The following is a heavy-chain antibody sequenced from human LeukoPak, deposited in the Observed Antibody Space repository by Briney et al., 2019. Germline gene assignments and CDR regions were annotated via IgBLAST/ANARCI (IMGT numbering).Heavy chain of an antibody. CDR1: GGSISSYY. D-gene: IGHD2/OR15-2a*01. J-gene: IGHJ4*02. CDR2: ISDIGSI. Sequence: SETLSLTCTVAGGSISSYYWSLIRQPPGKGLEWIAYISDIGSINYNPSLKSRVTISLDTSKNQFSLKLSSVTAADTAVYYCAGHHPRNTVDFWGQGTLVTVSS. V-gene: IGHV4-59*08. CDR3: AGHHPRNTVDF.